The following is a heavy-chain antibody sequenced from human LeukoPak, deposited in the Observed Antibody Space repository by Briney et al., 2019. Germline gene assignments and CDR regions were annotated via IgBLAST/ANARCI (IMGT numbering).Heavy chain of an antibody. J-gene: IGHJ3*02. CDR2: IKGDGSKK. CDR1: GFIFSRDW. D-gene: IGHD3-22*01. V-gene: IGHV3-7*03. CDR3: ARDSNPGDSSGYYDAFDI. Sequence: GGSLRLSCATSGFIFSRDWMTWVRQAPGKGPEWVSNIKGDGSKKNLVDSVKGRFTISRDNAKNSLYLEMSSLRAEDTAVYYCARDSNPGDSSGYYDAFDIWGQGTKVTVSS.